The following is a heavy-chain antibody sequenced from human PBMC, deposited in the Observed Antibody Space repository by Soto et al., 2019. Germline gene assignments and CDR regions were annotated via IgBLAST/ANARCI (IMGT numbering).Heavy chain of an antibody. CDR3: ARDLNCGHTIYCPYPSYMDV. CDR2: ISSSSSYI. D-gene: IGHD2-15*01. V-gene: IGHV3-21*01. Sequence: GGSLRLSCAASGFTFSSYSMNWVRQAPGKGLEWVSSISSSSSYIYYADSVKGRFTISRDNAKNSLYLQMNSLRAEDTAVYYCARDLNCGHTIYCPYPSYMDVWGKGTTVTVSS. J-gene: IGHJ6*03. CDR1: GFTFSSYS.